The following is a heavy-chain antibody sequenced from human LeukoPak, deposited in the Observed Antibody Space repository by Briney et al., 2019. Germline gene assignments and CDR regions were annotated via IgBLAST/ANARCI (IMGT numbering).Heavy chain of an antibody. J-gene: IGHJ4*02. D-gene: IGHD6-19*01. V-gene: IGHV1-18*01. CDR2: TSAYNGNT. Sequence: ASVKVSCKASGYTFTSYGISWVRQAPGQGLEWMGWTSAYNGNTNYAQKLQGRVTMTTDTSTSTAYMELRSLRSDDTAVYYCARPKGFPRYSSGWYEDWGQGTLVTVSS. CDR1: GYTFTSYG. CDR3: ARPKGFPRYSSGWYED.